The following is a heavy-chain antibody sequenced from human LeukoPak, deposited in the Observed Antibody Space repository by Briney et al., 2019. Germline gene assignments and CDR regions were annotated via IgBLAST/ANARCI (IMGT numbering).Heavy chain of an antibody. J-gene: IGHJ4*02. Sequence: GGPLRLSCAASGFTFSSYAMSWVRQAPGKGLEWVSAISGSGGSTYYADSVKGRFTISRDNSKNTLYLQMNSLRAEDTAVYYCAKSFSPLRYFDWLLSNPLTPFDYWGQGTLVTVSS. D-gene: IGHD3-9*01. CDR1: GFTFSSYA. CDR2: ISGSGGST. V-gene: IGHV3-23*01. CDR3: AKSFSPLRYFDWLLSNPLTPFDY.